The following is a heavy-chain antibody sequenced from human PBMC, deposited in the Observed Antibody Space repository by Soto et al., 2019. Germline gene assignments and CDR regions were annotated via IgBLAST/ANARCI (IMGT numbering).Heavy chain of an antibody. V-gene: IGHV1-24*01. CDR2: FDPEDGET. J-gene: IGHJ3*02. Sequence: ASVKVSCKVSGYTLTELSMHWVRQAPGKGLEWMGGFDPEDGETIYAQKFQGRVTMTEDTSTDTAYMELSSLRSEDTAVYYCATVNYGDYDDAFDIWGQGTMVTISS. CDR1: GYTLTELS. D-gene: IGHD4-17*01. CDR3: ATVNYGDYDDAFDI.